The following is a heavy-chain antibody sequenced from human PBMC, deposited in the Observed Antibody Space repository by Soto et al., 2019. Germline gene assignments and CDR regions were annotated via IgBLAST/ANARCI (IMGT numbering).Heavy chain of an antibody. CDR3: ARSRSDGTWCRYGFDQ. J-gene: IGHJ4*02. CDR1: GGSMSRGDDY. CDR2: IYSSGIT. D-gene: IGHD6-13*01. Sequence: QVQLQESGPGLVNPSQTMSLTCNVTGGSMSRGDDYWSWIRQLPGKGLKWIGYIYSSGITDYNPSLKSRLTVSVDTSRNQFSRILGSVTAAVTAVYYCARSRSDGTWCRYGFDQWGQGTLVTVSS. V-gene: IGHV4-30-4*01.